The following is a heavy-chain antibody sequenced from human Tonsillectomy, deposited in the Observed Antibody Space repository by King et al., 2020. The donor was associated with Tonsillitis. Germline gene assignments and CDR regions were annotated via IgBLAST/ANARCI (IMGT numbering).Heavy chain of an antibody. V-gene: IGHV4-61*02. D-gene: IGHD1-26*01. Sequence: QLQESGPGLVKPSQTLSLTCTVSGGPSSSGTYHWSWIRQPAGKGLEWIGRVFASGSTYSNPSLKSRVTISVDTSKNQVSLKLSSVTAADTAVYYCARVLIGETYSVTYVVYSYYMDVWGKGTTVTVYS. J-gene: IGHJ6*03. CDR1: GGPSSSGTYH. CDR3: ARVLIGETYSVTYVVYSYYMDV. CDR2: VFASGST.